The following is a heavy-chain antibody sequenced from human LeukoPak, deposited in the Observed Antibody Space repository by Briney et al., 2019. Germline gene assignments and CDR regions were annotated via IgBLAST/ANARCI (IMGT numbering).Heavy chain of an antibody. Sequence: SETLSLTCTVSGGSISSHYWSWIRQPPGKGLEWIGYIYYSGSTNYKPSLKSRVTISVDTSKNQFSLKLSSVTAADTAVYYCARRIAADFDYYYMDVWGKGTTVTVSS. CDR1: GGSISSHY. V-gene: IGHV4-59*11. D-gene: IGHD6-13*01. CDR3: ARRIAADFDYYYMDV. CDR2: IYYSGST. J-gene: IGHJ6*03.